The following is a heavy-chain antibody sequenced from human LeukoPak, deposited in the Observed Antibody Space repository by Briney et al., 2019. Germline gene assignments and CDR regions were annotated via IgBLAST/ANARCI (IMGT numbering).Heavy chain of an antibody. V-gene: IGHV4-34*01. Sequence: PSETLSLTCAVYGGSFSGYYWSWIRQPPGKGLEWIGEINHSGSTNYNPSLKSRVTISVDTSKNQFSLKLSSVTAADTAVYYCARAGGDSDEYYNDYYGMDVWGQGTTVTVSS. CDR1: GGSFSGYY. J-gene: IGHJ6*02. D-gene: IGHD3-10*01. CDR3: ARAGGDSDEYYNDYYGMDV. CDR2: INHSGST.